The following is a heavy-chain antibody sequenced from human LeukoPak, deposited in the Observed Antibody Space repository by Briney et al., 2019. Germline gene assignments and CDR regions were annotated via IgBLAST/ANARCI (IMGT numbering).Heavy chain of an antibody. CDR1: GFTFSSYA. J-gene: IGHJ4*02. D-gene: IGHD3-3*01. Sequence: GGSLRLSCAASGFTFSSYAMSWVRQAPGKGLEWVSAISGSGGSTYYADSVKGRFTISRDNSKNTLYLQMNSLRAEDTAVYYCAKDTIFGVVQDIDYWGQGTLVTVSS. V-gene: IGHV3-23*01. CDR2: ISGSGGST. CDR3: AKDTIFGVVQDIDY.